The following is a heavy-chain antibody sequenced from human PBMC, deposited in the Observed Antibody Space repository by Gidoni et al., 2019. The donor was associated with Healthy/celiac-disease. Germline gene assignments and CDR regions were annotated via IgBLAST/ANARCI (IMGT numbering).Heavy chain of an antibody. CDR3: TTDDQSLPTTRSYYYYGMDV. CDR1: GFTFSNAW. J-gene: IGHJ6*02. CDR2: IKSKTDGGTT. D-gene: IGHD1-26*01. Sequence: EVQLVESGGGLVKPGGSLRLSCAASGFTFSNAWMSWVRQAPGKGLEWVGRIKSKTDGGTTDYAAPVKGRFTISRDDSKNTLYLQMNSLKTEDTAVYYCTTDDQSLPTTRSYYYYGMDVWGQGTTVTVSS. V-gene: IGHV3-15*01.